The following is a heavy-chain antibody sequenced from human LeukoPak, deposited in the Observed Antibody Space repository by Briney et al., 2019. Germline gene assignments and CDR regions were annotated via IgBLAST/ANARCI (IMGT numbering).Heavy chain of an antibody. CDR1: GFTFSSYA. Sequence: PGGSLRLSCAASGFTFSSYAMHWVRQAPGKGLEWVAVISYDGSNKYYADSVKGRFTISRDNAKNSLYLQMNSLRAEDTAVYYCARDLSNYAVGLDYYYMDVWGKGTTVTVSS. CDR3: ARDLSNYAVGLDYYYMDV. D-gene: IGHD4-11*01. V-gene: IGHV3-30-3*01. CDR2: ISYDGSNK. J-gene: IGHJ6*03.